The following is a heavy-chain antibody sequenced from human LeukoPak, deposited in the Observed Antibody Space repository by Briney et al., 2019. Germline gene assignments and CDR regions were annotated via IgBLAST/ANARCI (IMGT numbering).Heavy chain of an antibody. D-gene: IGHD6-25*01. J-gene: IGHJ4*02. CDR3: ARDTNWQRDY. V-gene: IGHV1-18*01. CDR2: ISTSSDQR. Sequence: ASVKVSCKGSGYTFTSFCIARVRRAPGQGLEWVGWISTSSDQRRYAHMLQDRVTMTTDTSTSTAYMELRSLRSDDAGVYYCARDTNWQRDYWGQGTLVTVSS. CDR1: GYTFTSFC.